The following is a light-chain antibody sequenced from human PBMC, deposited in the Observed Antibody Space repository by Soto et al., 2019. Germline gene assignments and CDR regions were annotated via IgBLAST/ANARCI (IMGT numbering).Light chain of an antibody. CDR1: SSDVGGYNY. J-gene: IGLJ2*01. Sequence: QSALTQPASVSGSPGQSITISCTGTSSDVGGYNYVSWYQQHPGKAPKLVIYDVTNRPSGVSNRFSGSKSGNTVSLTISGLQAEDEADYYCSSYTTSSTLLFGGGTQLTVL. CDR3: SSYTTSSTLL. V-gene: IGLV2-14*03. CDR2: DVT.